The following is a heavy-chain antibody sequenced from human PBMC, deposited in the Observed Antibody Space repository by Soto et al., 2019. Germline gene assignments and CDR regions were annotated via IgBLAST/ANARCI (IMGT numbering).Heavy chain of an antibody. J-gene: IGHJ6*02. D-gene: IGHD2-2*01. CDR2: IYYSGST. Sequence: SETLSLTCTVSGGSISSYYWSWIRQPPGKGLEWIGYIYYSGSTNYSPSLKSRVTISVDTSKNQFSLRLSSVTAADTAVYYCARSYCSSTSCYPVYYYYYYGMDVWGQGTTVTVSS. CDR3: ARSYCSSTSCYPVYYYYYYGMDV. V-gene: IGHV4-59*01. CDR1: GGSISSYY.